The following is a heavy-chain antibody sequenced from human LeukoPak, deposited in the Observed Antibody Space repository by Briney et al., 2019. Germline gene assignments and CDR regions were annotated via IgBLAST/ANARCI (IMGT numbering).Heavy chain of an antibody. CDR3: ARGSVLFDY. CDR1: GGSISSYY. D-gene: IGHD3-10*01. CDR2: IYTSGST. Sequence: SETLSLTCTVSGGSISSYYWSWIRQPPGKGLVWIGYIYTSGSTDYIPSLRSRLTISVDTSKNQFSLKLSSVTAADTAVYYCARGSVLFDYWGQGTLVTVSS. V-gene: IGHV4-4*09. J-gene: IGHJ4*02.